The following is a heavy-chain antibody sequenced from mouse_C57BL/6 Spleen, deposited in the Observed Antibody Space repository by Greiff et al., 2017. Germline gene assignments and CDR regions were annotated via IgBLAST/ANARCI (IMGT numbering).Heavy chain of an antibody. CDR1: GFTFSDYY. CDR3: ARDGGGNFFDY. CDR2: INYDGSST. J-gene: IGHJ2*01. V-gene: IGHV5-16*01. Sequence: EVHLVESEGGLVQPGSSMKLSCTASGFTFSDYYMAWVRQVPEKGLEWVANINYDGSSTYYLDSLKSRFIISRDNAKNILYLQMSSLKSEDTATYYCARDGGGNFFDYWGQGTTLTVSS.